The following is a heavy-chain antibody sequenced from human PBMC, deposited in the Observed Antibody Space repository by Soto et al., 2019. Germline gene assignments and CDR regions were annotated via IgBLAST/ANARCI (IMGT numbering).Heavy chain of an antibody. CDR2: ISGSGGST. Sequence: PGGSLRLSCAASGFTFSSYAMSWVRQAPGKGLEWVSAISGSGGSTYYADSVKGRFTISRDNSNNTLYLQMNSLRAEDTAVYYCAKDPVYYDFWSGYYDYWGQGTLVTVSS. CDR1: GFTFSSYA. D-gene: IGHD3-3*01. CDR3: AKDPVYYDFWSGYYDY. V-gene: IGHV3-23*01. J-gene: IGHJ4*02.